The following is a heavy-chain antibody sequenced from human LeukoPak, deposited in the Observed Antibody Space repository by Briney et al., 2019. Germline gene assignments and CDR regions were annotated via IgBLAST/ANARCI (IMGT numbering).Heavy chain of an antibody. V-gene: IGHV4-34*01. CDR2: INHSGST. Sequence: SETLSLTCAVYGGSFSGYYWSWIRQPPGKGLEWIGEINHSGSTNYNPSLKSRVTISVDTSKNQFSLKLSSVTAADTAVYYCAREGLITIFGVVGYWGREPWSPSPQ. CDR3: AREGLITIFGVVGY. D-gene: IGHD3-3*01. J-gene: IGHJ4*02. CDR1: GGSFSGYY.